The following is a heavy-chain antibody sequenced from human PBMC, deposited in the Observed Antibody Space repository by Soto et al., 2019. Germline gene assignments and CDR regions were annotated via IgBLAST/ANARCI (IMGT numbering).Heavy chain of an antibody. J-gene: IGHJ4*02. CDR2: IWYDGSNK. Sequence: QGQLVESGGGVVQPGRSLRLSCAASGFTFSSYGMHWVRQAPGKGLEWVAVIWYDGSNKYYADSVKGRFTISRDNSKNTLYLQMNSLRAEDTAVYYCARDQLYSSSWSDYWGQGTLVTVSS. V-gene: IGHV3-33*01. D-gene: IGHD6-13*01. CDR1: GFTFSSYG. CDR3: ARDQLYSSSWSDY.